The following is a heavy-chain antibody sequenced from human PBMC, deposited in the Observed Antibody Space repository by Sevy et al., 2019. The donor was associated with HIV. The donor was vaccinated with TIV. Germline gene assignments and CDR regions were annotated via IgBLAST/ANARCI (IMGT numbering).Heavy chain of an antibody. CDR2: IYWDDDK. Sequence: SGPTLVNPTQTLTLTCTFSGFSLSTRGVRVSWIRQPPGEALEWLALIYWDDDKRYSPSLQSRLTITKDTSKNQVFLTMTNVDPVDTATYVCAHSNNGGVSAGLRNYFYDYWGQGTLVTVSS. V-gene: IGHV2-5*08. J-gene: IGHJ4*02. CDR1: GFSLSTRGVR. CDR3: AHSNNGGVSAGLRNYFYDY. D-gene: IGHD6-19*01.